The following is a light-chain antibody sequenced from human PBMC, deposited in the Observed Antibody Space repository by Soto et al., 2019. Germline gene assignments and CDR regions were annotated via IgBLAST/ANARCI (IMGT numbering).Light chain of an antibody. V-gene: IGKV3D-20*02. CDR1: QSVSSNN. J-gene: IGKJ5*01. Sequence: EIVLTQSPGTLSLSPGERGTLSCRASQSVSSNNLAWYQQKPGQAPRLLIYGASRRATGIPDRFSGSGSGTDFTLTISSLEPEDFAVYYCQQRSNWPPITFGQGTRLEIK. CDR3: QQRSNWPPIT. CDR2: GAS.